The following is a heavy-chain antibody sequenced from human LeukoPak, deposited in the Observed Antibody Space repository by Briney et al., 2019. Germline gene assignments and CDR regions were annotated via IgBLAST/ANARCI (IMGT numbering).Heavy chain of an antibody. CDR3: ACWEITICGDAFDI. D-gene: IGHD3-3*01. V-gene: IGHV4-34*01. CDR1: GGSFSGYY. CDR2: IKHSGST. Sequence: PSETLSLTCAVYGGSFSGYYWSWIRQPPGKGLEWIGEIKHSGSTNYNPSLKGRVTIALDPSKSQFALKLSSVAAADTAVYYCACWEITICGDAFDIWGQGTMVTVPS. J-gene: IGHJ3*02.